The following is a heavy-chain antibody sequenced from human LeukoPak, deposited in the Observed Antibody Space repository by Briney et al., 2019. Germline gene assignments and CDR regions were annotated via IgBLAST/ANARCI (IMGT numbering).Heavy chain of an antibody. CDR3: AKVGGYDFLEY. J-gene: IGHJ4*02. CDR1: GFTFSSYD. D-gene: IGHD5-12*01. CDR2: ISGSGGST. Sequence: GGSLRLSCAASGFTFSSYDMDWVRQAPGKGLEWVSAISGSGGSTYYADSVKGRFTISRDNSKNTLYLQMNSLRAEDTAVYYCAKVGGYDFLEYWGQGTLVTVSS. V-gene: IGHV3-23*01.